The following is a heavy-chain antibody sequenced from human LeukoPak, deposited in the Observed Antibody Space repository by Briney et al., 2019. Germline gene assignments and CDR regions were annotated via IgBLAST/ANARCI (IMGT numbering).Heavy chain of an antibody. CDR2: INHSGSS. CDR1: GGSFNNHY. J-gene: IGHJ4*02. D-gene: IGHD1-26*01. CDR3: ARGGWELPEAYFDS. V-gene: IGHV4-34*01. Sequence: SETLSLTCAVYGGSFNNHYWSWIRQPPGKGLEWIGEINHSGSSNYNPSLKSRVTVSVDSSKNQFSLKLTSVTAADTAVYYCARGGWELPEAYFDSWGQGTPVTVSS.